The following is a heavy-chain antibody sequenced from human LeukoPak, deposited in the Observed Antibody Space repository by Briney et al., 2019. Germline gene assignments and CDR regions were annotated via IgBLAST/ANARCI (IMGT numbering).Heavy chain of an antibody. CDR3: AKVAHYYGSGSYYEYYFDY. Sequence: PGGSLRLSCEASGFTFSSYAMSWVRQAPGKGLEWVSAISGSGGTTYYADSVKGRFTISRDNSKNTLYLQMNSLSADDTAVYYCAKVAHYYGSGSYYEYYFDYWGQGTLVTVSS. J-gene: IGHJ4*02. CDR1: GFTFSSYA. V-gene: IGHV3-23*01. D-gene: IGHD3-10*01. CDR2: ISGSGGTT.